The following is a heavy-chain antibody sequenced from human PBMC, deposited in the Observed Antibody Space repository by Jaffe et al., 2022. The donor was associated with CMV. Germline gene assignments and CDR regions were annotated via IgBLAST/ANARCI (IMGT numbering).Heavy chain of an antibody. V-gene: IGHV5-10-1*03. D-gene: IGHD3-10*01. J-gene: IGHJ5*02. CDR1: GYTFSTYW. CDR3: VRHHMEAVRVGYNWFDT. CDR2: IDPSASYT. Sequence: EVQLVQSGAEVKKPGESLLISCQASGYTFSTYWISWVRQMPGKGLEWMGRIDPSASYTNYSPSFRGHVTISVDKSINTAYLEWSSLKASDTAIYFCVRHHMEAVRVGYNWFDTWGQGTLVTVSS.